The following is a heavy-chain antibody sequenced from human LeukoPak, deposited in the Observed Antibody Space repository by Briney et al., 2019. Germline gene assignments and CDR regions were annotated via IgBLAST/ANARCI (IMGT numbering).Heavy chain of an antibody. CDR2: THYSGST. Sequence: PSETLSLTCTVSGGSISSYYWSWLRQPPGKGLEYIGYTHYSGSTNYNPSLKSRVTISVDTSKNQFSLKLSSVTAADTAVYYCARVGLGYYYMDVWGKGTTVTVSS. CDR3: ARVGLGYYYMDV. V-gene: IGHV4-59*12. J-gene: IGHJ6*03. D-gene: IGHD3-16*01. CDR1: GGSISSYY.